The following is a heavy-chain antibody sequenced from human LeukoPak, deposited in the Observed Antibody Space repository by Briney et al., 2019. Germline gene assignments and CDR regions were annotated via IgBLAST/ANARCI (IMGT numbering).Heavy chain of an antibody. J-gene: IGHJ5*02. CDR2: IWYDGSNK. Sequence: PGGSLRLSCAASGFTFSSYGMHWVRQAPGKGLEWVAVIWYDGSNKYYADSVKGRFTISRDNSKNTLHLQMNSLRAEDTAVYYCAREPGVQAAGSAWFDPWGQGTLVTVSS. CDR3: AREPGVQAAGSAWFDP. CDR1: GFTFSSYG. D-gene: IGHD6-13*01. V-gene: IGHV3-33*01.